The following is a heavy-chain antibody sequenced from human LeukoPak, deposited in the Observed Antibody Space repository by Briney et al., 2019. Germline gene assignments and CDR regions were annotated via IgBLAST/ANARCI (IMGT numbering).Heavy chain of an antibody. D-gene: IGHD3-10*01. J-gene: IGHJ4*02. Sequence: GGSLRLSCAASGFTFDDYAMHWVRQAPGKGLEWVSGISWNSGSIDYADSVKGRFTISRDNPKNTLYLQMNSLRAEDTAVYYCAKGRYYYGSGSYRVLEGYFDYWGQGTLVTVSS. V-gene: IGHV3-9*01. CDR2: ISWNSGSI. CDR1: GFTFDDYA. CDR3: AKGRYYYGSGSYRVLEGYFDY.